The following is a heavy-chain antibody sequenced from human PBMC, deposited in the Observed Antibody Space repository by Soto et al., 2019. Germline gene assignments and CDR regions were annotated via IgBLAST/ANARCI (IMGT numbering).Heavy chain of an antibody. CDR1: GFTFSSYA. Sequence: GGSLRLSCAASGFTFSSYAMHWVRQAPGKGLEWVAVISYDGSNKYYADSVKGRFTISRDNSKNTLYLQMNSLRAEDTAVYYCAKDRRQWELLLLNRHPLDYWGQGTLVTVSS. CDR2: ISYDGSNK. D-gene: IGHD1-26*01. J-gene: IGHJ4*02. CDR3: AKDRRQWELLLLNRHPLDY. V-gene: IGHV3-30*18.